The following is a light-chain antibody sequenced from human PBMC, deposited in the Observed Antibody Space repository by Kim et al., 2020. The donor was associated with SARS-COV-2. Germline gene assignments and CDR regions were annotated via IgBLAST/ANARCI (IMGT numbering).Light chain of an antibody. V-gene: IGLV6-57*01. CDR2: GDD. Sequence: NFMLTQPHSVSESPGKTVTISCTRSSGSIASNYVQWYQQRPGSSPTTVIYGDDQRPSGVPDRFSGSIDSSANSAYLTISSLKTEDEADYYCQSYDNYNQVFGGGTKLTVL. CDR3: QSYDNYNQV. CDR1: SGSIASNY. J-gene: IGLJ3*02.